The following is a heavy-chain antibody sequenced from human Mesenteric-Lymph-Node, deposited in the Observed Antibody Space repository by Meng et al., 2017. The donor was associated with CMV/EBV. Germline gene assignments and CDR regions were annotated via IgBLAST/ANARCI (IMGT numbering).Heavy chain of an antibody. CDR1: GYTFTGYY. Sequence: ASVKVSCKASGYTFTGYYMRWVRQAPGQGLEWMGWINPNSGGTNYAQKFQGRVTMTRDTSISTAYMELSRLRSDDTAVYYCATPPYCGGDCYPYYFDYWGQGTLVTVSS. J-gene: IGHJ4*02. V-gene: IGHV1-2*02. D-gene: IGHD2-21*01. CDR2: INPNSGGT. CDR3: ATPPYCGGDCYPYYFDY.